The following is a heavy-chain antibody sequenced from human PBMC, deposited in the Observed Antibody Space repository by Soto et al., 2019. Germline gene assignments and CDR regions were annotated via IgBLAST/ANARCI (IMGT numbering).Heavy chain of an antibody. CDR1: GGSFSGYY. CDR3: AREETNRLYDDFWSGPAYYYCSMDV. J-gene: IGHJ6*02. Sequence: SENLSLTCAVYGGSFSGYYWSWIRQPPGKGLERIGEINQSGSTNYNPSLKSRVTISVDTSEHQFSLKPSSVTAADTAVYYCAREETNRLYDDFWSGPAYYYCSMDVCVQGXTVTVS. CDR2: INQSGST. V-gene: IGHV4-34*01. D-gene: IGHD3-3*01.